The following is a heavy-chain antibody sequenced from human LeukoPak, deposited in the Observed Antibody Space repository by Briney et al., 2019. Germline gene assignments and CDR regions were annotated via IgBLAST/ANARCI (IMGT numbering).Heavy chain of an antibody. CDR2: INPNSGGT. Sequence: GASVKVSCKASGYTFTGYYMHWVRQAPGQGLEWMGWINPNSGGTNYAQKFQGRVTMTRDTPISTAYMELSRLRSDDTAVYYCARAKLRYFDWLLASSPYFDYWGQGTLVTVSS. D-gene: IGHD3-9*01. CDR3: ARAKLRYFDWLLASSPYFDY. CDR1: GYTFTGYY. V-gene: IGHV1-2*02. J-gene: IGHJ4*02.